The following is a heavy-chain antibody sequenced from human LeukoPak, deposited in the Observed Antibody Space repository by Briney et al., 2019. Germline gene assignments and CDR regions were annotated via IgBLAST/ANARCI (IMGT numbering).Heavy chain of an antibody. CDR3: ARSGANGIEAAGSLRY. V-gene: IGHV4-59*01. CDR1: GGSFSTYY. Sequence: SETLSLTSAGSGGSFSTYYESWIRQPPGKGLEWIGFIYYTGTTNYNPSLKSRVTISVDTSKNQFSLKLSSVTAADTAVYYCARSGANGIEAAGSLRYWGQGTLVTVSS. D-gene: IGHD6-13*01. J-gene: IGHJ4*02. CDR2: IYYTGTT.